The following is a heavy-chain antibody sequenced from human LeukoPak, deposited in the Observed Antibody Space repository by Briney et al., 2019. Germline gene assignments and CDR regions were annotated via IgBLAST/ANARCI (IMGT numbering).Heavy chain of an antibody. CDR1: GYSISSGFY. Sequence: PSETLSLTCGVSGYSISSGFYWGWIRQPPGKGLEWIGNVYHGGSSYYNPSLNSRVTISVDTSKNQFSLNLYSVTAADTAVYYCARRVGSSDCFDYWGQGTLVTVSS. V-gene: IGHV4-38-2*01. D-gene: IGHD6-6*01. CDR2: VYHGGSS. CDR3: ARRVGSSDCFDY. J-gene: IGHJ4*02.